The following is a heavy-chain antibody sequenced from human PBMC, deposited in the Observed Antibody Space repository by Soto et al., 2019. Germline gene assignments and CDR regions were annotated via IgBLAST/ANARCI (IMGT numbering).Heavy chain of an antibody. Sequence: GLDLAWLALIYWDDDKRYSPSLKSRLTITKDTSKNQVVLTMTNMDPVDTATYYCAHTFNPRDAFDIWGQGTMVTVSS. CDR3: AHTFNPRDAFDI. CDR2: IYWDDDK. V-gene: IGHV2-5*02. J-gene: IGHJ3*02.